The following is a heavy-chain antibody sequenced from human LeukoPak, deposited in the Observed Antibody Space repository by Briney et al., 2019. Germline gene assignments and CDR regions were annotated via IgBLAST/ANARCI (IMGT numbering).Heavy chain of an antibody. CDR1: GYTFTGYY. V-gene: IGHV1-2*02. D-gene: IGHD2-2*01. Sequence: ASVKVSCKASGYTFTGYYMHWVRQAPGQGLEWMGWINPNSGGTNYAQKFQGRVTMTRDTSISTAYMELSSLRSEDTAVYYCARVLGFLVPQHYYYMDVWGKGTTVTISS. J-gene: IGHJ6*03. CDR3: ARVLGFLVPQHYYYMDV. CDR2: INPNSGGT.